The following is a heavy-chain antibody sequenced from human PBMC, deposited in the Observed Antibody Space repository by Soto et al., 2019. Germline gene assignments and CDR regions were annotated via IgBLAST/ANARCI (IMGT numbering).Heavy chain of an antibody. Sequence: NPSETLSLTCTVSGGSVSSGSYYWSWIRQPPGKGLEWIGYIYYSGSTNYNPSLKSRVTISVDTSKNQFSLKLSSVTAADTAVYYCASCPLTTVTTLAYYGMDVWGQGTTVTVSS. D-gene: IGHD4-17*01. CDR3: ASCPLTTVTTLAYYGMDV. J-gene: IGHJ6*02. CDR2: IYYSGST. V-gene: IGHV4-61*01. CDR1: GGSVSSGSYY.